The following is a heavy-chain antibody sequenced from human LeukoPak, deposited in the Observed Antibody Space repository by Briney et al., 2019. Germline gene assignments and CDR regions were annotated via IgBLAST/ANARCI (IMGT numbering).Heavy chain of an antibody. D-gene: IGHD1-26*01. Sequence: SETLSLTCTVSGGSISRYYWSWIRLPPGKRLEWIGYIYYTGSTNYNPSLKSRVTISVDTSKNQFSLHLTSVTAADTAVYYCAREGIRGSYYTDWGRGTLVIVSS. J-gene: IGHJ1*01. CDR3: AREGIRGSYYTD. CDR2: IYYTGST. CDR1: GGSISRYY. V-gene: IGHV4-59*01.